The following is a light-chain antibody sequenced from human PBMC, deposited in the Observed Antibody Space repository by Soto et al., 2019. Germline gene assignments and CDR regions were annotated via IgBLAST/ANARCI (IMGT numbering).Light chain of an antibody. CDR2: AAS. CDR1: QSVSSN. J-gene: IGKJ1*01. V-gene: IGKV3D-15*01. CDR3: QQYNNWPQT. Sequence: EIWLTQSPGTLSLSPGERATLSCRASQSVSSNLAWYQQKPGQAPRLLIYAASNRATGIPARFSGSGSGTEFTLTISSLQSEDFAVYYCQQYNNWPQTFGQGTKVDIK.